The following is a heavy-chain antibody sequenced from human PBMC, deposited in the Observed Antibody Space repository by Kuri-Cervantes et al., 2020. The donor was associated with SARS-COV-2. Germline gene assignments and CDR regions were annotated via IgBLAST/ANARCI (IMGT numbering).Heavy chain of an antibody. CDR3: ARARHGYCSSTSCQPYYYYYMDV. V-gene: IGHV1-18*01. Sequence: ASVKVSCKASGYTFTSYGISWVRQAPGQGLEWMGWISAYSGNTNYAQKLQGRVTMTTDTSTSTAYMELRSLRSDDTAVYYCARARHGYCSSTSCQPYYYYYMDVWGKGTTVTVSS. CDR1: GYTFTSYG. D-gene: IGHD2-2*03. CDR2: ISAYSGNT. J-gene: IGHJ6*03.